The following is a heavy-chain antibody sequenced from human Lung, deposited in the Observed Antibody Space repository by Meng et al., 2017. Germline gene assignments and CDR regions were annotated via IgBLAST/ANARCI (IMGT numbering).Heavy chain of an antibody. Sequence: GGSLRLSCSVSGFTFINSAMSWVRQAPGKGLEWVSGISIDGDRTYYVDSVKGRFTIPRDNSKNTVYLQMNSLRGEDTAVYFCAKEEVPNDYWGQGTLVTVSS. D-gene: IGHD1-1*01. V-gene: IGHV3-23*01. CDR3: AKEEVPNDY. CDR1: GFTFINSA. J-gene: IGHJ4*02. CDR2: ISIDGDRT.